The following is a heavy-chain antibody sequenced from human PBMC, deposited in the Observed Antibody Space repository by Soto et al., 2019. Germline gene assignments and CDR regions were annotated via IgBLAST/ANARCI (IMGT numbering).Heavy chain of an antibody. CDR3: ARGARSNYDFWSGLYYFDY. CDR2: IYYSGST. Sequence: SETLSLTCTVSGGSTSSYYWSWIRQPPGKGLEWIGYIYYSGSTNYNPSLKSRVTISVDTSKNQFSLKLSSVTAADTAVYYCARGARSNYDFWSGLYYFDYWGQGTLVTVSS. CDR1: GGSTSSYY. J-gene: IGHJ4*02. D-gene: IGHD3-3*01. V-gene: IGHV4-59*01.